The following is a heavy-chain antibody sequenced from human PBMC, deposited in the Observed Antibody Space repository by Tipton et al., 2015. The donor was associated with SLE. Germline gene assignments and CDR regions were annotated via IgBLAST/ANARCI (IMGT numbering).Heavy chain of an antibody. CDR2: ISQSGSN. Sequence: TLSLTCAVSGDSISNSDWWTWVRQAPGKGLEWIGEISQSGSNSYNPSFKSRISMSVDLYKNQFSLRLTSVTAADTAVYYCARMGTGRSTWDFFDYWGQGTHVAVSS. CDR1: GDSISNSDW. J-gene: IGHJ4*02. CDR3: ARMGTGRSTWDFFDY. V-gene: IGHV4-4*02. D-gene: IGHD6-13*01.